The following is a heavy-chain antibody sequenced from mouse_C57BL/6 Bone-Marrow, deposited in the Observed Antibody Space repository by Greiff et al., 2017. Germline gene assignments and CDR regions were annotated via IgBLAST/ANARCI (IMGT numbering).Heavy chain of an antibody. CDR3: AREIYYDYDGRGYYFDY. J-gene: IGHJ2*01. Sequence: EVQLVESGGGLVKPGGSLKLSCAASGFTFSDYGMHWVRQAPEKGLEWVAYISSGSSTIYYADTVKGRFTISRDNAKNTLFLQMTSLRSEDTAMYYCAREIYYDYDGRGYYFDYWGQGTTLTVSS. CDR1: GFTFSDYG. CDR2: ISSGSSTI. V-gene: IGHV5-17*01. D-gene: IGHD2-4*01.